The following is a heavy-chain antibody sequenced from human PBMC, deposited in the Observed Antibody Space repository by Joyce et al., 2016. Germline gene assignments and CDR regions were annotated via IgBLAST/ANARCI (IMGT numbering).Heavy chain of an antibody. CDR1: GFTFHNYA. CDR3: AKGKYNSGLGGVFDC. J-gene: IGHJ4*02. Sequence: EVQLVESGGGLVQPGGSLRLSCVASGFTFHNYAMHWVRQAPGKGLEWVSGISWNSCNIDYGDSGKGRFTISRDNAKNSLYLQMSSLRAEDTAFYYCAKGKYNSGLGGVFDCWGQGTLVTVSS. V-gene: IGHV3-9*01. CDR2: ISWNSCNI. D-gene: IGHD6-19*01.